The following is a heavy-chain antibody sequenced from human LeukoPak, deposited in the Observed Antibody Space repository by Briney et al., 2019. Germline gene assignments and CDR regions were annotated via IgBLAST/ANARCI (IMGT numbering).Heavy chain of an antibody. J-gene: IGHJ6*02. V-gene: IGHV4-59*01. CDR2: IYYSGST. D-gene: IGHD3-10*01. Sequence: SETLSLTCTVSGGSISSYYWSWIRQPPGKGLEWIGYIYYSGSTNYNPSLKSRVIISVDTSKNQFSLKLSSVTAADTAVYYCARDSPSYYGSGTLPWGYYYGMDVWGQGTTVTVSS. CDR1: GGSISSYY. CDR3: ARDSPSYYGSGTLPWGYYYGMDV.